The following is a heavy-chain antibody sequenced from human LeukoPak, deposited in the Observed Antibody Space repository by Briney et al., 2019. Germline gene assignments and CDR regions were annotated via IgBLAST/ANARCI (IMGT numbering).Heavy chain of an antibody. V-gene: IGHV4-59*01. CDR3: ARVGLRDAFDI. Sequence: SETLSLTCTVSGGSISSYYWSWIRQPPGKGLEWIGYIYYSGSANYNSSLKSRVTISEDTSKNHLSLKLSSVTAADTAVYYCARVGLRDAFDIWGQGTMVTVSS. D-gene: IGHD3-16*01. J-gene: IGHJ3*02. CDR1: GGSISSYY. CDR2: IYYSGSA.